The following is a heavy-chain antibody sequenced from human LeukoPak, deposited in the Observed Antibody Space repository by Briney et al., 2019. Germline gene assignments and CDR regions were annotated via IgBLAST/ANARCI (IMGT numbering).Heavy chain of an antibody. CDR1: GYTFTGYY. V-gene: IGHV1-2*02. J-gene: IGHJ3*02. CDR3: ATFYCSGGSCYPGNAFDI. Sequence: ASVRVSCKASGYTFTGYYMHWVRQAPGQGLEWMGWINPNSGGTNYAQKFQGRVTMTRDTSISTAYMELSRLRSDDTAVYYCATFYCSGGSCYPGNAFDIWGQGTMVTVSS. D-gene: IGHD2-15*01. CDR2: INPNSGGT.